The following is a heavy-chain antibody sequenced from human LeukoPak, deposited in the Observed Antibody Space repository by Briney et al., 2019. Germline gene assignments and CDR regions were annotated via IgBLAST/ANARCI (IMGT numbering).Heavy chain of an antibody. Sequence: GGSLRLSCAVSGFTFDNYAMGWVRQAPGKGLEWVSGISSTGGSTYYADSLRGRFTISRDNSKNTLYLQMNSLRAEDTAVYYCAKEAENYYYYMDVWGKGTTVTISS. J-gene: IGHJ6*03. CDR2: ISSTGGST. D-gene: IGHD6-13*01. CDR3: AKEAENYYYYMDV. V-gene: IGHV3-23*01. CDR1: GFTFDNYA.